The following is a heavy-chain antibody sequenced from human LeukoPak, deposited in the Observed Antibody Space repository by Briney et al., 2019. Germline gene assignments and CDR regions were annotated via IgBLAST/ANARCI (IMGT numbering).Heavy chain of an antibody. CDR3: AREMVLPAAAGWFDP. J-gene: IGHJ5*02. Sequence: SETLSLTCTVSGGSIRSGSYYWSWIRQPAGKGLEWIGRIYTSGSTNYNPSLKSRVTISVDTSKNQFPLKMSSVTAADTAVYYCAREMVLPAAAGWFDPWGQGTLGTVSS. V-gene: IGHV4-61*02. CDR1: GGSIRSGSYY. D-gene: IGHD2-2*01. CDR2: IYTSGST.